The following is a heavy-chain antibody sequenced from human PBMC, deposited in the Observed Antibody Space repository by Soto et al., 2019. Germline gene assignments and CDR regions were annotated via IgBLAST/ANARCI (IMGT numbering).Heavy chain of an antibody. D-gene: IGHD1-26*01. J-gene: IGHJ3*02. V-gene: IGHV4-59*01. Sequence: QVQLQESGPGLVKPSETLSLTCTVSADSISSYYWSWIRQPPGKGLEWIGYIYRSGSANYNPSLQRRGTISVDTSKNQLSLKLSSVTAADTAVYYCARDAPYLLDAFEMWGQGTVVTVSS. CDR2: IYRSGSA. CDR1: ADSISSYY. CDR3: ARDAPYLLDAFEM.